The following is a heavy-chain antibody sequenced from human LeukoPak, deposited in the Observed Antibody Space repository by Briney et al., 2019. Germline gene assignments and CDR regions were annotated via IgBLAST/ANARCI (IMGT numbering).Heavy chain of an antibody. D-gene: IGHD6-19*01. CDR2: ISSSGSTI. CDR1: GFTFSDYY. J-gene: IGHJ6*02. V-gene: IGHV3-11*01. CDR3: ARDTGSGWAHYYYYGMDV. Sequence: KPGGSLRLSCAASGFTFSDYYMSWIRQAPGKGLEWVSYISSSGSTIYYADSVKGRFTISRDNAKNSLYLQMNSLRAEDTAVYYCARDTGSGWAHYYYYGMDVWGQGTTVTVSS.